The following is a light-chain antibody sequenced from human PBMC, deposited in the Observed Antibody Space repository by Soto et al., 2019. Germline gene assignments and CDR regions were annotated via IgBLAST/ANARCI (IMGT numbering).Light chain of an antibody. CDR3: QSYDGSLSAVV. CDR1: SSNIGTGYD. J-gene: IGLJ2*01. Sequence: QSVLTQPPSVSGAPGQRVTISCTGSSSNIGTGYDVHWYQQLPGTAPKLLIHGNTNRPSGVPDRFSGSKSGTSASLAITGLQAEDEADYYCQSYDGSLSAVVFGGGTKLTVL. CDR2: GNT. V-gene: IGLV1-40*01.